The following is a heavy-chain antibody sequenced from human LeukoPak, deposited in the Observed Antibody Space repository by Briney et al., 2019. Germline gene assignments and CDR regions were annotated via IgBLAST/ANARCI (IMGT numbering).Heavy chain of an antibody. D-gene: IGHD6-13*01. J-gene: IGHJ4*02. CDR3: ASGITAAV. CDR2: ISSSSSDT. Sequence: PGGSLRLSCAASGFSFSDYHMSWIRQAPRKGLEWISYISSSSSDTNYADSVKGRFTISRDNANNSLYLQMDSLRVEDTAVYYCASGITAAVWGQGTLVTVSS. CDR1: GFSFSDYH. V-gene: IGHV3-11*06.